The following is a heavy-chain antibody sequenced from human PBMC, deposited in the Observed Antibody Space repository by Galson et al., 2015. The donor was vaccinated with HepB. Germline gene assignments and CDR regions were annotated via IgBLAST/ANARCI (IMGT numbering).Heavy chain of an antibody. Sequence: TLSLTCTVSGGPISSADYYWSWIRQSPGKGLEWIGYIHYSGNTYYNPSLKSRLSFSVDTSKNQFSLKLNSVTAADTAVYYCAREWYSNGLGGPNWGFFDDWGQGTLVVVSS. CDR3: AREWYSNGLGGPNWGFFDD. J-gene: IGHJ4*02. V-gene: IGHV4-30-4*01. CDR2: IHYSGNT. CDR1: GGPISSADYY. D-gene: IGHD7-27*01.